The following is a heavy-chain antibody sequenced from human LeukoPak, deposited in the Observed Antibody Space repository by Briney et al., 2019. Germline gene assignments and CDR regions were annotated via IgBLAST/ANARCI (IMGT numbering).Heavy chain of an antibody. CDR3: VRAGSYNWFDP. CDR2: IKEDGSEK. Sequence: GGSLRLSCAASGFTFRSYWMSWVRQAPGKGLEWVANIKEDGSEKTYVDSVKGRFTISRDNAKNSLFLQMNSLRAEDTAIYYCVRAGSYNWFDPWGQGTLVPVSS. J-gene: IGHJ5*02. V-gene: IGHV3-7*01. CDR1: GFTFRSYW.